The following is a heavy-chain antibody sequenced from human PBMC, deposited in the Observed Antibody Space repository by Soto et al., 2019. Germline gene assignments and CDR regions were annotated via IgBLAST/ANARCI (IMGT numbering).Heavy chain of an antibody. CDR3: ARDLAKGCGSAGFDY. CDR2: INPKSGGT. Sequence: QVQLVQSGAEAKKPGASVNVSCKASGYTFTVYYMHWGRQAPGQGRGWMGWINPKSGGTMYPQKFQGRVTMTWDTSISTAYMALTRLRSDDRAVYYCARDLAKGCGSAGFDYWGRGTLVTVSS. CDR1: GYTFTVYY. V-gene: IGHV1-2*02. J-gene: IGHJ4*02. D-gene: IGHD1-26*01.